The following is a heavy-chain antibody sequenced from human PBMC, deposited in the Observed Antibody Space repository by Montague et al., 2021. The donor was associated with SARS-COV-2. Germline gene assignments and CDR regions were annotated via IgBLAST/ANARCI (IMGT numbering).Heavy chain of an antibody. CDR1: GDSVVGLRRR. Sequence: CAISGDSVVGLRRRSEEHTSEPQSHEHLVCRFQREKKNADYAVSVKSRITIYPDTSKNQFSLHLNFVTPEDTALYYCARDRLAVGTSLGMDVWGQGTTVTVS. CDR2: RFQREKKNA. V-gene: IGHV6-1*01. CDR3: ARDRLAVGTSLGMDV. D-gene: IGHD1-1*01. J-gene: IGHJ6*02.